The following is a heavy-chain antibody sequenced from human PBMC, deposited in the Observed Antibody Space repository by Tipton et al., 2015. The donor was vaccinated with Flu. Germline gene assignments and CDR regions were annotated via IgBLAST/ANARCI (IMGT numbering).Heavy chain of an antibody. V-gene: IGHV1-46*01. D-gene: IGHD6-19*01. CDR2: INPSGGST. CDR1: GYLFTSYY. Sequence: QLVQSGAEVKKPGASVKVSCKASGYLFTSYYMHWVRQAPGQGLEWMGIINPSGGSTSYAQKFQGRVTMTRDTSTSTVYMELSSLRSEDTAVYYCARSRGSGWFDYWGQGTLVTVSS. CDR3: ARSRGSGWFDY. J-gene: IGHJ5*01.